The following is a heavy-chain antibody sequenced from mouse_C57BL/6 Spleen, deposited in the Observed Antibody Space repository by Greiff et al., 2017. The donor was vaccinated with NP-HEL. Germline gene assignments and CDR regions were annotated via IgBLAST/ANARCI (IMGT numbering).Heavy chain of an antibody. CDR3: ARGGSNYENWYFDV. V-gene: IGHV2-9-1*01. CDR1: GFSLTSYA. CDR2: IWTGGGT. Sequence: VKLMESGPGLVAPSQSLSITCTVSGFSLTSYAISWVRQPPGKGLEWLGVIWTGGGTNYNSALKSRLSISKDNSKSQVFLKMNSLQTDDTARYYCARGGSNYENWYFDVWGTGTTVTVSS. D-gene: IGHD2-5*01. J-gene: IGHJ1*03.